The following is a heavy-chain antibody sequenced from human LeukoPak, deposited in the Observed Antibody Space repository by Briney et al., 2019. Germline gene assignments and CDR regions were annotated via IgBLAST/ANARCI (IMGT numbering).Heavy chain of an antibody. J-gene: IGHJ4*02. V-gene: IGHV1-3*03. Sequence: SVKVSCKASAFPFTSYAIHWVRQAPGQRLEWMGWVNADNRNTKYSQEFQGRVTITRDTSASTAYMDLNSLRSEDMAVYYCAVGDYYYDTRFDYWGQGTLVTVSS. CDR2: VNADNRNT. CDR3: AVGDYYYDTRFDY. CDR1: AFPFTSYA. D-gene: IGHD3-22*01.